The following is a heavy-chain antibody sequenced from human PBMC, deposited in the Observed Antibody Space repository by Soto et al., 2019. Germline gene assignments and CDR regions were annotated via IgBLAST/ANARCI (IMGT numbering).Heavy chain of an antibody. CDR3: ARVLWTSSYQINCFGP. Sequence: QEQLVQSGAEVKKPGASVKVSCKASGYTFTSFDINWVRQASGQGLEWMGWRNPNSGNTIYAQKFQGRVTMTNSNSINTAYMELSSLRSDDTALYYCARVLWTSSYQINCFGPWGQGNPVTVSS. J-gene: IGHJ5*02. CDR2: RNPNSGNT. V-gene: IGHV1-8*01. D-gene: IGHD2-2*01. CDR1: GYTFTSFD.